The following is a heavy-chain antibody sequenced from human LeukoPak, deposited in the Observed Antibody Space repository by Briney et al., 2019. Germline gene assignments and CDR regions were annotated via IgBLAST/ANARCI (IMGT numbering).Heavy chain of an antibody. D-gene: IGHD6-19*01. Sequence: ASVKVSCKASGYTFTGYYMHWVRQAPGQGLEWMGWINPNSGGTNYAQKFRGRVTMTRDTSISTAYMELSRLRSDDTAVYYCARDARIAASNLSSGWAYWGQGTLVTVSS. CDR3: ARDARIAASNLSSGWAY. CDR2: INPNSGGT. V-gene: IGHV1-2*02. J-gene: IGHJ4*02. CDR1: GYTFTGYY.